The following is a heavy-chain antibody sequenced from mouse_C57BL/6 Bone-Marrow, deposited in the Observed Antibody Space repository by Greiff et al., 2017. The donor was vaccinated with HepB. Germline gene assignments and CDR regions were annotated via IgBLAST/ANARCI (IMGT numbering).Heavy chain of an antibody. CDR3: ARKSAPGRSSPRYFDV. J-gene: IGHJ1*03. D-gene: IGHD1-1*01. CDR2: INPSTGGT. V-gene: IGHV1-42*01. CDR1: GYSFTGYY. Sequence: EVQLQQSGPELVKPGASVKISCKASGYSFTGYYMNWVKQSPEKSLEWIGEINPSTGGTTYNQKFKAKATLTVDKSSSTAYMQLKSLTSEDSAVYYCARKSAPGRSSPRYFDVWGTGTTVTVSS.